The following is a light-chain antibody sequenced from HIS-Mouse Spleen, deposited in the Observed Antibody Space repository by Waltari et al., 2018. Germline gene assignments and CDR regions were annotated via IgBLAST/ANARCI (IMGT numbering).Light chain of an antibody. J-gene: IGLJ3*02. V-gene: IGLV2-14*01. CDR1: SSDGGGYNY. CDR3: SSYTSSSTLWV. Sequence: QSALTQPASVSGSPGQSITLSCPGTSSDGGGYNYVSWYQSHPGKAPKLMIYEVSNRPSGVSNRFSGSKSGNTASLTISGLQAEDEAGYYCSSYTSSSTLWVFGGGTKLTVL. CDR2: EVS.